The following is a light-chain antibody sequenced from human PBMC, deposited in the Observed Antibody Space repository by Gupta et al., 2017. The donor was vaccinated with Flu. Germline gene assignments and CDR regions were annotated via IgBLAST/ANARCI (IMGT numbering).Light chain of an antibody. Sequence: EVVLAQFPGTLSLSSGQRTTLSCRASQIVENDYLAWYQQTPGQSPRLLIHSASRRAAGVPDRFSGSGSGTDFTLTISRLEPGDFVLYYCQQYATAPWTFGQGTKVEIK. V-gene: IGKV3-20*01. CDR1: QIVENDY. CDR3: QQYATAPWT. CDR2: SAS. J-gene: IGKJ1*01.